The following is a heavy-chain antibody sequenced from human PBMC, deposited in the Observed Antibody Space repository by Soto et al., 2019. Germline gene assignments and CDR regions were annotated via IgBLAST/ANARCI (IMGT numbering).Heavy chain of an antibody. CDR2: IKSKTDGGTT. J-gene: IGHJ4*02. CDR3: TTDLDSSGWDV. V-gene: IGHV3-15*01. CDR1: GFTFSNAW. D-gene: IGHD6-19*01. Sequence: EVQLVESGGGLVKPGGSLRLSCAASGFTFSNAWMSWVRQATGKGLEWVGRIKSKTDGGTTDYAAPVKGRFTISRDDSKNTLYLQMNSLKTEDTAVYYCTTDLDSSGWDVWGQGTLVTVSS.